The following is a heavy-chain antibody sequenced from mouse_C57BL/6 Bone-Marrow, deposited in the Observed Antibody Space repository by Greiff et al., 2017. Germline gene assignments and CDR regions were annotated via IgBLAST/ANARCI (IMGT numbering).Heavy chain of an antibody. CDR1: GSAFSSYW. J-gene: IGHJ1*03. Sequence: VQLPPSVAELVQPGASVKLSCNASGSAFSSYWMNWVKQRPGKGLEWIGQIYPGAGDSTSNETFKGKATLTANKSSSTAYMQLSSLTSEDSAVYFCTRIPYYYYGSSYAYFDVWGTGTTVTVSS. CDR3: TRIPYYYYGSSYAYFDV. CDR2: IYPGAGDS. D-gene: IGHD1-1*01. V-gene: IGHV1-80*01.